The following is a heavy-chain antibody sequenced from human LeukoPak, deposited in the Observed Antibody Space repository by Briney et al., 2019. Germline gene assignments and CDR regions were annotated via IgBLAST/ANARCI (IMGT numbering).Heavy chain of an antibody. Sequence: SVKVSCKASGGTFSSYAISWVRQAPGQGLEWMGGIIPIFGTANYAQKFQGRVTITTDESTSTAYMEPSSLRSEDTAVYYCARGPSDWNGPNCYYYYMDVWGKGTTVTVSS. J-gene: IGHJ6*03. V-gene: IGHV1-69*05. CDR3: ARGPSDWNGPNCYYYYMDV. D-gene: IGHD1-1*01. CDR2: IIPIFGTA. CDR1: GGTFSSYA.